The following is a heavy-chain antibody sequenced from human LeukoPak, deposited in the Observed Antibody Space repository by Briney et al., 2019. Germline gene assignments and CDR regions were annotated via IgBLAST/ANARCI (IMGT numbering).Heavy chain of an antibody. Sequence: SETLSLTCTVSGGSISSGDYYWSWIRQPPGKGLDWIGYIYYSGSTYYNPSLKSRVTISVDTSKNQFSLKLSSVTAADTAVYYCARGRIVAAAGTGAFDIWGQGTMVTVSS. J-gene: IGHJ3*02. D-gene: IGHD6-13*01. V-gene: IGHV4-30-4*08. CDR1: GGSISSGDYY. CDR3: ARGRIVAAAGTGAFDI. CDR2: IYYSGST.